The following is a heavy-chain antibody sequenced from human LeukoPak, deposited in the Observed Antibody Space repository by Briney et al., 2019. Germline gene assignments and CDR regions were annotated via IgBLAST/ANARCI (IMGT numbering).Heavy chain of an antibody. Sequence: SETLSLTCAACGGSFSGYYWSRIRQPPGKGLEWIGEINHSGSTNYNPSLKSRVTISVDTSKNQFSLKLSSVTAADTAVYYCARGLGYCSSTSCYAGTFVWFDPWGQGTLVTVSS. J-gene: IGHJ5*02. V-gene: IGHV4-34*01. CDR2: INHSGST. D-gene: IGHD2-2*01. CDR1: GGSFSGYY. CDR3: ARGLGYCSSTSCYAGTFVWFDP.